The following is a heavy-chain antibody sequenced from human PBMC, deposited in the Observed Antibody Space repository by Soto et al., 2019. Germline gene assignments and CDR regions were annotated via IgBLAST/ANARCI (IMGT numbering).Heavy chain of an antibody. D-gene: IGHD1-26*01. CDR2: ISKSGSYI. CDR3: ARDMVGADDAFDI. Sequence: PGGSLRLSCAASGFTFSSYAMSWVRQAPGKGLEWVSSISKSGSYIYYGDSVKGRFTISRDNAKNSLYLQINSLRAEDTAVYYCARDMVGADDAFDIWGQGTMVTVSS. J-gene: IGHJ3*02. V-gene: IGHV3-21*06. CDR1: GFTFSSYA.